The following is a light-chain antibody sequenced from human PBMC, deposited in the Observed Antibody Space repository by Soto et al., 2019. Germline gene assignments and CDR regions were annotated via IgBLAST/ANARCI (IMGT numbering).Light chain of an antibody. CDR3: QQYNDWPRT. CDR1: QSISSN. J-gene: IGKJ1*01. Sequence: EIVMTQSPVTLPVSPGERATISCRASQSISSNLAWYQQKPGQAPRLLIYAASTRATGIPARFSGSGSGTKFTLTVISLQSEDFAVYYCQQYNDWPRTFGQGTKVDIK. V-gene: IGKV3-15*01. CDR2: AAS.